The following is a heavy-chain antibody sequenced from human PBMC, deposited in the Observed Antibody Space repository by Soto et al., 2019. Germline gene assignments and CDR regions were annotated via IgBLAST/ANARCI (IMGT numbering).Heavy chain of an antibody. CDR3: AKDLEQWLVELIKNWFDP. CDR1: GFTFSSYG. J-gene: IGHJ5*02. D-gene: IGHD6-19*01. Sequence: GGSLTLSCAAAGFTFSSYGMHWVRQAPGKGLEWVAVISYDGSNKYYADSVKGRFTISRDNSKNTLYLQMNSLRAEDTAVYYCAKDLEQWLVELIKNWFDPWGQGTLVTVSS. CDR2: ISYDGSNK. V-gene: IGHV3-30*18.